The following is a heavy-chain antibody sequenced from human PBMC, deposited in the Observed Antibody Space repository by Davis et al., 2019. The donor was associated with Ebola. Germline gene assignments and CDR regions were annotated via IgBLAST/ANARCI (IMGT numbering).Heavy chain of an antibody. V-gene: IGHV4-59*01. D-gene: IGHD2-21*02. J-gene: IGHJ5*02. Sequence: SETLSLTCTVSGGSISSYYWNWIRQPPGKGLEWIGQIYYSGRTNYNPSLKGRVTMSVDTSKNQFSLKLSSVTAADTAVYYCARDRGVVTAKAVWFDPWGQGTLVTVSS. CDR2: IYYSGRT. CDR3: ARDRGVVTAKAVWFDP. CDR1: GGSISSYY.